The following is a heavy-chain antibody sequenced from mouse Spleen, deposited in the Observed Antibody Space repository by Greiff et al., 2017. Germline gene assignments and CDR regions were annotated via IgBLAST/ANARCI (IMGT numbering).Heavy chain of an antibody. CDR2: ISSGSSTI. J-gene: IGHJ1*01. CDR1: GFTFSSFG. Sequence: EVKLVESGGGLVQPGGSRKLSCAASGFTFSSFGMHWVRQAPEKGLEWVAYISSGSSTIYYADTVKGRFTISRDNPKNTLFLQMTSLRSEDTAMYYCARHGSSSYWYFDVWGAGTTVTVSS. D-gene: IGHD1-1*01. CDR3: ARHGSSSYWYFDV. V-gene: IGHV5-17*02.